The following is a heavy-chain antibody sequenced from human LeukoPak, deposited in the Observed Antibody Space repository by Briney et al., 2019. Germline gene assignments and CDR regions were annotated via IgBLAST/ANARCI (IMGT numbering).Heavy chain of an antibody. Sequence: PGGSLRLSCAASGFTFSSYVMSWVRQAAGKGLEWVSAISGRGVSTYYADSVKGRFTISRDNAKNSLYLQMDSLRAEDTAVYYCVRDPHIVVVPAARVYYFDCWGQGTLVTVSS. CDR2: ISGRGVST. CDR1: GFTFSSYV. D-gene: IGHD2-2*01. V-gene: IGHV3-23*01. J-gene: IGHJ4*02. CDR3: VRDPHIVVVPAARVYYFDC.